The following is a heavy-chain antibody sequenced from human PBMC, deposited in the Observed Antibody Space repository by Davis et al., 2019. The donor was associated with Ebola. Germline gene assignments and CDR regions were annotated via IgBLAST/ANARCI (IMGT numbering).Heavy chain of an antibody. CDR1: GFTFSSYG. V-gene: IGHV3-30*18. D-gene: IGHD6-19*01. Sequence: GESLKISCAASGFTFSSYGIHWVRQAPGKGLEWVAVISYDGSNKYYADSVKGRFTISRDNSKNTLYLQMNSLRAEDTAVYYCAKIPGWTLDYWGQGTLVTVSS. J-gene: IGHJ4*02. CDR3: AKIPGWTLDY. CDR2: ISYDGSNK.